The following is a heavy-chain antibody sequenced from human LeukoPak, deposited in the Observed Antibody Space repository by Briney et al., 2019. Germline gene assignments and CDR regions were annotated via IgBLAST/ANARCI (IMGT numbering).Heavy chain of an antibody. Sequence: ASVKVSCKASGGTFSSYAISWVRQAPGQGPEWMGGIIPIFGTANYAQKFQGRVTITADESTSTAYMELSSLRSEDTAVYYCARRKNSGWYSFDYWGQGTLVTVSS. D-gene: IGHD6-19*01. CDR3: ARRKNSGWYSFDY. J-gene: IGHJ4*02. CDR2: IIPIFGTA. V-gene: IGHV1-69*13. CDR1: GGTFSSYA.